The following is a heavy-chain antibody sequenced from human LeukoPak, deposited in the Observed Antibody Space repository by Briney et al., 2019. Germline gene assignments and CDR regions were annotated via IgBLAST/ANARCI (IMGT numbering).Heavy chain of an antibody. V-gene: IGHV3-11*04. CDR3: ARERGGGEFGVVIKRSYYYMDV. J-gene: IGHJ6*03. CDR2: ISSSGSKCYI. Sequence: GGSLRLSCAASGFTFSDYYMSWIRQAPGKVLEWVSYISSSGSKCYIYSADSMKGRFTISRDNAKNSLYLQMYSLGAEDTSAYYCARERGGGEFGVVIKRSYYYMDVWGKGTTVTVSS. D-gene: IGHD3-3*01. CDR1: GFTFSDYY.